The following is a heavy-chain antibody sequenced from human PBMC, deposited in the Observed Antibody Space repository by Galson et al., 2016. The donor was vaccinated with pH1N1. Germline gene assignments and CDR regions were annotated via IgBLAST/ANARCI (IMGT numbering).Heavy chain of an antibody. Sequence: SLRLSCAASGFTFSSYAMSWVRQAPGKGLEWVSAISGSGGSTYYADSVKGRFTISRDNSKTTLYLQMNSLRAEDTAVYYCAKDIGYCSSTSCQYYYYYGMDVWSQGTTVTVSS. CDR3: AKDIGYCSSTSCQYYYYYGMDV. CDR1: GFTFSSYA. V-gene: IGHV3-23*01. CDR2: ISGSGGST. J-gene: IGHJ6*02. D-gene: IGHD2-2*01.